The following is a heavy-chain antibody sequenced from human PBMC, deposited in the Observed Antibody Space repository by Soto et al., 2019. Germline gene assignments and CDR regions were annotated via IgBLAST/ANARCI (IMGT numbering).Heavy chain of an antibody. CDR1: GFSLSTSGVG. Sequence: SGPTLVNPTQTLTLTCTFSGFSLSTSGVGVAWIRQPPGKALEWLALIYWDDGKRYSPSLKTRLNITKDTSKNQVVLTLTNVDPVDTATYSCAHRTDYDISNGYYPFDYWGQGSLVTVSS. D-gene: IGHD3-9*01. CDR3: AHRTDYDISNGYYPFDY. V-gene: IGHV2-5*02. J-gene: IGHJ4*02. CDR2: IYWDDGK.